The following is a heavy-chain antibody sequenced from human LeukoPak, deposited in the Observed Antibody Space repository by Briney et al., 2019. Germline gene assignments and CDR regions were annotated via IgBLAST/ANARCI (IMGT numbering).Heavy chain of an antibody. CDR1: GFTFSSYA. CDR2: ISGSGGRA. CDR3: AKGPTGDFWSGYPY. D-gene: IGHD3-3*01. V-gene: IGHV3-23*01. J-gene: IGHJ4*02. Sequence: GGSLRLSCAASGFTFSSYAMSWVRQAPGKGLEWVSAISGSGGRADYADSVKGRFTISRDNSKNTLYLQMNSLRAEDTAVYYCAKGPTGDFWSGYPYWGQGTLVTVSS.